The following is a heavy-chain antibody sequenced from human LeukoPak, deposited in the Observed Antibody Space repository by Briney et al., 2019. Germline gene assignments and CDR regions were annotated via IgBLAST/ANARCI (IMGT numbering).Heavy chain of an antibody. D-gene: IGHD4-17*01. CDR2: IRYDGSNK. CDR1: GFTFSSYG. J-gene: IGHJ6*03. Sequence: GGSLRLSCAASGFTFSSYGMHWVRQAPGKGLEWVAFIRYDGSNKYYADSVKGRFTISRDNSKNTLYLQMNSLRAEDTAVYYCAKDFYYGDYGTYYYYMDVWGKGTTVTISS. V-gene: IGHV3-30*02. CDR3: AKDFYYGDYGTYYYYMDV.